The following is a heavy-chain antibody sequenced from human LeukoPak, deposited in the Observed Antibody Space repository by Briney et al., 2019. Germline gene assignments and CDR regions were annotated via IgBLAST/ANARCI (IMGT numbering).Heavy chain of an antibody. CDR3: ASVQDIAARPCDT. CDR2: ISHTGDIV. CDR1: GGSFSNYY. D-gene: IGHD2-2*02. V-gene: IGHV4-34*01. Sequence: SETLSLTCAVYGGSFSNYYWSWIRLTPGRGLEWIGEISHTGDIVNYKPSLRSRDTISFDSSKKPFSLKLTSATAAHTGVYYCASVQDIAARPCDTWGPGDLVSASS. J-gene: IGHJ5*02.